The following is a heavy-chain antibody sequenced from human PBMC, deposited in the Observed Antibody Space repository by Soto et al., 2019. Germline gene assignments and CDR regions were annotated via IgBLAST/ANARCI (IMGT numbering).Heavy chain of an antibody. CDR2: ISGYNGNT. CDR3: ARDVFCGGAPACPDMDV. D-gene: IGHD2-21*01. V-gene: IGHV1-18*04. Sequence: GASVKVSCKASGYTFSGYSITWVRQAPGQGLEWVGRISGYNGNTNYARTLRGRLTLTTDTSTSTAYMELRSLTSDDTAVYYCARDVFCGGAPACPDMDVWGQGTTVTVSS. CDR1: GYTFSGYS. J-gene: IGHJ6*02.